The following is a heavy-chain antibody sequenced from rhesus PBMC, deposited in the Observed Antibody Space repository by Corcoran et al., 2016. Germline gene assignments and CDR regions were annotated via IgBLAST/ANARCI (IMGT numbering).Heavy chain of an antibody. CDR2: ISGSGGST. CDR3: ARASSGWYLYFEF. Sequence: QLQLQESGPGLVKPSETLSLTCAVPGGSLRSHSWRWTRQPPGEGLEWIGRISGSGGSTDYNPSLKSRVTSSTDTSKNQFSLKLSSVTAADTAVYYCARASSGWYLYFEFWGQGALVTVSS. CDR1: GGSLRSHS. D-gene: IGHD6-31*01. J-gene: IGHJ1*01. V-gene: IGHV4-173*01.